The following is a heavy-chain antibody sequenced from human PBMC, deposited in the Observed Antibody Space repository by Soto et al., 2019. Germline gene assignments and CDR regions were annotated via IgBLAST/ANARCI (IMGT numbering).Heavy chain of an antibody. V-gene: IGHV1-24*01. Sequence: QVQLVQSGAEVKKPGASVKVSCKVSGHTLSELSIYWVRQAPGKGLEWMGGFDPEVGKTIYTQKVQGRVTMSEDKSTDTAYLELRSLRFEDTAIYYCTTDSRGGAYGSVDFWGQGTNVTVSS. CDR2: FDPEVGKT. J-gene: IGHJ6*02. CDR3: TTDSRGGAYGSVDF. D-gene: IGHD4-17*01. CDR1: GHTLSELS.